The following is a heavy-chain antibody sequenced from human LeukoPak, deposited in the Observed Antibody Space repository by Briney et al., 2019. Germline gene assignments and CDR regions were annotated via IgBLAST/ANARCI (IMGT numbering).Heavy chain of an antibody. V-gene: IGHV1-46*01. CDR3: ARATQSWFDP. CDR2: INPSGGSA. CDR1: GYTFTSYY. Sequence: ASVKVSCKASGYTFTSYYLHWVRQAPGQGLEWIGIINPSGGSAPYAQKFQGRVTMTRDTSTSTVYLELSSLRSGDTAVYYCARATQSWFDPWGQGTLVTVSS. J-gene: IGHJ5*02.